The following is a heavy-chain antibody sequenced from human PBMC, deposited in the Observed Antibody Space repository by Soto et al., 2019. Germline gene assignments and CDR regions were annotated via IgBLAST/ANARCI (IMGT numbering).Heavy chain of an antibody. Sequence: LRLSCAASGFTFSTYAMHWVRQAPGQGLEWVAVISYDGSNNYYADSVKGRFTISRDNSKNTLYLQMNSLRVEDTAVYYCARETVAAFDYWGQGTLVTVSS. D-gene: IGHD6-19*01. CDR2: ISYDGSNN. J-gene: IGHJ4*02. V-gene: IGHV3-30-3*01. CDR1: GFTFSTYA. CDR3: ARETVAAFDY.